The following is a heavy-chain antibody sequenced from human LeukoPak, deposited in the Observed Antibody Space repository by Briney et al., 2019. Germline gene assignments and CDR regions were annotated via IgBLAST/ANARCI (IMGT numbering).Heavy chain of an antibody. Sequence: PGRSLRLSCAASGFTSDDYAMHWVRQAPGKGLEWVSGISWNSGSIGYADSVKGRFTISRDNAKNSLYLQMNSLRAEDTALYYCAKDILGPGPHAMDVWGQGTTVTVSS. D-gene: IGHD3-10*02. CDR1: GFTSDDYA. J-gene: IGHJ6*02. V-gene: IGHV3-9*02. CDR3: AKDILGPGPHAMDV. CDR2: ISWNSGSI.